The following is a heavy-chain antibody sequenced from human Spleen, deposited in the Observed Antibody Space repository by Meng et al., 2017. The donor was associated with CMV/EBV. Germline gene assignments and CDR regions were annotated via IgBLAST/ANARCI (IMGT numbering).Heavy chain of an antibody. V-gene: IGHV4-38-2*02. Sequence: SETLSLTCTVSGYSISSGYYWGWIRQPPGKGLEWIGSTYHSGSTYYNPSLKSRVTISVDTSKNQFSLKLSSVTAADTAVYYCARDRIAARFYYYYGMDVWGQGTTVTVSS. CDR3: ARDRIAARFYYYYGMDV. J-gene: IGHJ6*02. CDR1: GYSISSGYY. CDR2: TYHSGST. D-gene: IGHD6-6*01.